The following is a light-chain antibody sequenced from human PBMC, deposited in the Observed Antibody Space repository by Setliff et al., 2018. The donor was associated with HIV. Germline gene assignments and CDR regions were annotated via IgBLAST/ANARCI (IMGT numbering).Light chain of an antibody. Sequence: QSVLTQPRSVSGSPGQSVAISCTGTSSDVGGYNYVSWYQQHPGKAPKLMIYDVNKRPSGVPDRFSGSKSGNTASLTISGLQAEDEGDYYCCSYTDRHTYVFGTGTK. V-gene: IGLV2-11*01. CDR2: DVN. J-gene: IGLJ1*01. CDR1: SSDVGGYNY. CDR3: CSYTDRHTYV.